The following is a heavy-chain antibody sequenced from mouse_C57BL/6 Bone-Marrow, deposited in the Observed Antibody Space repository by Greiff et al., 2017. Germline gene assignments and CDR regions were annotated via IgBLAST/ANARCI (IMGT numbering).Heavy chain of an antibody. J-gene: IGHJ2*01. CDR3: ARRRLLLDY. CDR1: GFNFSDYG. V-gene: IGHV5-17*01. Sequence: EVQLVESGGGLVKPGGSLKLSCAASGFNFSDYGMHWVRQAPEKGLEWVAYISSGSSTIYYADTVKGRFTISRDNAKNTLFLQMTSLRSEDTAMYYCARRRLLLDYWGQGTTLTVSS. D-gene: IGHD2-3*01. CDR2: ISSGSSTI.